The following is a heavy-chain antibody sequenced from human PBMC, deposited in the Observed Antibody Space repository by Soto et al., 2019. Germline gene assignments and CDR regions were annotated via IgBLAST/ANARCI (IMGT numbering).Heavy chain of an antibody. CDR3: ARDGPIAAAVTPKPYYFDY. CDR1: GFSFGDYN. J-gene: IGHJ4*02. Sequence: EVQLVESGGGLVQPGESLRLSCAVSGFSFGDYNMNWVRQAPGKGLEWVSYINSDGGVIYYGESVRGRFTISRDNAKNSVYLQMNSLSDRDTAVYYCARDGPIAAAVTPKPYYFDYWGRGTLVTVSS. V-gene: IGHV3-48*02. D-gene: IGHD6-25*01. CDR2: INSDGGVI.